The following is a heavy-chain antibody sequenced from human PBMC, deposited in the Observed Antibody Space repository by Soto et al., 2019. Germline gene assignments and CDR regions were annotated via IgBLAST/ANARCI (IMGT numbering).Heavy chain of an antibody. CDR2: ISAYNGNT. J-gene: IGHJ4*02. CDR1: GYKFTSQC. CDR3: ARDSTTPFIAAAGPVDY. D-gene: IGHD6-13*01. V-gene: IGHV1-18*01. Sequence: GASVRASYRASGYKFTSQCISWVQQAPGQGLEWMGWISAYNGNTNYAQKLQGRVTMTTDTSTSTAYMELRSLRSDDTAVYYCARDSTTPFIAAAGPVDYWGQGTLVTVSS.